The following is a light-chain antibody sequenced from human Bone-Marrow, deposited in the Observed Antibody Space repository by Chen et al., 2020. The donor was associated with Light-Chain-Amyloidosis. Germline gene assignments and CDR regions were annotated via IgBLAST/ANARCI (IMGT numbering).Light chain of an antibody. CDR1: NIGSTS. CDR2: DDS. CDR3: QVWDRSSDRPV. V-gene: IGLV3-21*02. Sequence: SYVLTQPSSVSVAPGQTATIACGGNNIGSTSVHWYQQTPGQAPLLVVYDDSDRPAGIPERLSGSNSRNTATLTSSRVEAGDEADYYGQVWDRSSDRPVFGGGTKLTVL. J-gene: IGLJ3*02.